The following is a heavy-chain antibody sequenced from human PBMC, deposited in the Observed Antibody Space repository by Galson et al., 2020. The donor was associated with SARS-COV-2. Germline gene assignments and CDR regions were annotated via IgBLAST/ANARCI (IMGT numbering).Heavy chain of an antibody. J-gene: IGHJ4*02. CDR3: ARVGYYDILTGYYSA. CDR2: ISSSSSYI. Sequence: TGGSLRLSCAASGFTFSSYSMNWVRQAPGKGLEWVSSISSSSSYIYYADSVKGRFTISRDNAKNSLYLQMNSLRAEDTAVYYCARVGYYDILTGYYSAWGQGTLVTVSS. D-gene: IGHD3-9*01. CDR1: GFTFSSYS. V-gene: IGHV3-21*01.